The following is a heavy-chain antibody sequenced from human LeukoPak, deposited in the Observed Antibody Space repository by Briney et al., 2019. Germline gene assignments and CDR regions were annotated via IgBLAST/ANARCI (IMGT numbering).Heavy chain of an antibody. Sequence: GWSLRLSCAASRFTFSSYWMHWVRQAPGKGLVWVSRINSDGSSTIYADSVKGRFTISRDNAKNTLYLQMNSLRAEDTAVYYCARALLWFGGYYFDYWGQGTLVTVSS. CDR2: INSDGSST. CDR3: ARALLWFGGYYFDY. D-gene: IGHD3-10*01. J-gene: IGHJ4*02. V-gene: IGHV3-74*01. CDR1: RFTFSSYW.